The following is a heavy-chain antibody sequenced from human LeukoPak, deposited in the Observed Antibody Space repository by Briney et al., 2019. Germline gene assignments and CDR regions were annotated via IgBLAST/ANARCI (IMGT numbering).Heavy chain of an antibody. D-gene: IGHD3-22*01. J-gene: IGHJ4*02. Sequence: ASVKVSCKASGYTFTGYYMHWVRQAPGQGLEWMGWINPNSGGTNYAQKFQGRVTMTRDTSISTAYMELSRLRSDDTAVYYCARYMIVVVINTGYFDYWGQGTLVNVSS. CDR3: ARYMIVVVINTGYFDY. CDR2: INPNSGGT. V-gene: IGHV1-2*02. CDR1: GYTFTGYY.